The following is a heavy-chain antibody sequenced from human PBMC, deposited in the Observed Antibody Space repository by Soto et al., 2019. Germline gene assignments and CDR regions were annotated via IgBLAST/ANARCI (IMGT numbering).Heavy chain of an antibody. D-gene: IGHD6-19*01. CDR2: ISGSGGST. CDR1: GFTFSSYA. Sequence: EVQLLESGGGLVQPGGSLRLSCAASGFTFSSYAMSWVRQAPGKGLEWVSAISGSGGSTYYADSVKGRFTISRDNSNNTLYLQMNSLRAEDTAVYYCEISGGWYEDDYWGQGTLVTVSS. V-gene: IGHV3-23*01. J-gene: IGHJ4*02. CDR3: EISGGWYEDDY.